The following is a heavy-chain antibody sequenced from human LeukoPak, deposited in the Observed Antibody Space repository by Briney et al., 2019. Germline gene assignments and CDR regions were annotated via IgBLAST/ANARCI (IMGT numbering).Heavy chain of an antibody. J-gene: IGHJ4*02. V-gene: IGHV3-23*01. Sequence: GGSLRLSCAASGFTFSTYAVSWVRQAPGKGLEWVSAISGSGGSTYYADFVKGRFTISRANSKNTVYLQMNSLRAEDTAVYYCAKPSYYDSNGYYSPFDYWGQGTLVTVSS. CDR3: AKPSYYDSNGYYSPFDY. CDR1: GFTFSTYA. CDR2: ISGSGGST. D-gene: IGHD3-22*01.